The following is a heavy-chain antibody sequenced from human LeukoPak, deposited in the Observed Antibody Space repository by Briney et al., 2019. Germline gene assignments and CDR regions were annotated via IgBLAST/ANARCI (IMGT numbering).Heavy chain of an antibody. CDR3: VRTNTYSSSWYVNYYYGMDV. D-gene: IGHD6-13*01. CDR2: IYYSGST. CDR1: GGSISSSSYY. V-gene: IGHV4-39*01. J-gene: IGHJ6*02. Sequence: SETLSLTCTVSGGSISSSSYYWGWIRQPPGKGLEWIGSIYYSGSTYYNPSLKSRVTISVDTSKNQFSLKLSSVTAADTAVYYCVRTNTYSSSWYVNYYYGMDVWGQGTTVTVSS.